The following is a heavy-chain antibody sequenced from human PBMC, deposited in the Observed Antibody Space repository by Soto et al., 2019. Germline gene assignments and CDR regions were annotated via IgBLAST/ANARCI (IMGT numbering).Heavy chain of an antibody. D-gene: IGHD2-21*01. Sequence: LRLSCAASGFTFSSYAMAWVRQAPGKGLESVSGISSSGGSTYYADSVKGRFTISRDNSKKPLYLQTNSLRAEDTAVYYCGRPLWGYYYYGMDVWGQGTTVTVSS. CDR2: ISSSGGST. V-gene: IGHV3-23*01. CDR1: GFTFSSYA. J-gene: IGHJ6*02. CDR3: GRPLWGYYYYGMDV.